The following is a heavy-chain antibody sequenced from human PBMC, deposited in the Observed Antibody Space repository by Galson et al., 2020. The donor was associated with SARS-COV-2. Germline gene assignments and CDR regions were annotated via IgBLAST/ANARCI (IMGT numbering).Heavy chain of an antibody. V-gene: IGHV4-39*07. CDR3: VRDTGYCTGGSCHSFGWFDP. CDR1: GGSVSSNTYY. D-gene: IGHD2-15*01. Sequence: SQTLSLTCTVSGGSVSSNTYYWGWIRQPPGKGLEWIGSIYYGGNTYYNPSLKSRVTLSVDTSKDQFSLKLTSVIAADTAVYYCVRDTGYCTGGSCHSFGWFDPWGQGTLVTVSS. J-gene: IGHJ5*02. CDR2: IYYGGNT.